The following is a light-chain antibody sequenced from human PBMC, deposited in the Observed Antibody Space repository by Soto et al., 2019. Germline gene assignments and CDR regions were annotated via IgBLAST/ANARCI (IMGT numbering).Light chain of an antibody. Sequence: EIVLTQSPATLSLSPGEGATLSCGASQSVSDTYLAWYQQKPGLAPRLLIYEASNRATGVPDRFSGSRSGTDFTLTISSLEHEDFAVYFCQQYDSYPLTFGGGNKVDIK. V-gene: IGKV3D-20*01. CDR1: QSVSDTY. J-gene: IGKJ4*01. CDR2: EAS. CDR3: QQYDSYPLT.